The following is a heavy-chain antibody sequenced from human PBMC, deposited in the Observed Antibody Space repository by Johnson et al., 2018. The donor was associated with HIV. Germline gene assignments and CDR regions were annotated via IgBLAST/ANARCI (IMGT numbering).Heavy chain of an antibody. J-gene: IGHJ3*02. CDR3: ARWGNLGVFDI. V-gene: IGHV3-30*03. CDR1: GLSFSNSG. CDR2: ISFDGNLK. D-gene: IGHD4-23*01. Sequence: QVQLVESGGGLVQPGKSLTLSCAVSGLSFSNSGIHWVRQAPGKGPEWVAVISFDGNLKYYVDSVKGRFTISRDDTKNSLYLQRNSLRAEDTAVYYCARWGNLGVFDIWGQGTMVIVSS.